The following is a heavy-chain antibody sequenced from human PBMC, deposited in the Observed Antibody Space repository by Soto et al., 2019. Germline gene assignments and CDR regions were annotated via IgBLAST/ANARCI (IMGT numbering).Heavy chain of an antibody. Sequence: LRLSCAASGFTFSSYAMSWVRQAPGKGLEWVSAISGSGGSTYYADSVKGRFTISRDNSKNTLYLQMNSLRAEDTAVYYCAKDPGMGPGIAVTDDAFDIWGQGTMVTVS. CDR1: GFTFSSYA. J-gene: IGHJ3*02. CDR2: ISGSGGST. CDR3: AKDPGMGPGIAVTDDAFDI. V-gene: IGHV3-23*01. D-gene: IGHD6-19*01.